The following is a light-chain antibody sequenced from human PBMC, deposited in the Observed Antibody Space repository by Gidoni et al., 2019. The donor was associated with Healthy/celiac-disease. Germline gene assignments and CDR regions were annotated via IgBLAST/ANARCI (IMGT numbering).Light chain of an antibody. V-gene: IGLV2-23*02. CDR2: EVS. CDR3: CSYAGSSTTVV. Sequence: HSALTQPASVSGSPGQSITISCTGTSSDVWSYNLVSWYQQHPGKAPKLMIYEVSKRPSGVSNRFSGSKSGNTASLTISGLQAEDEADYYCCSYAGSSTTVVFGGGTKLTVL. CDR1: SSDVWSYNL. J-gene: IGLJ2*01.